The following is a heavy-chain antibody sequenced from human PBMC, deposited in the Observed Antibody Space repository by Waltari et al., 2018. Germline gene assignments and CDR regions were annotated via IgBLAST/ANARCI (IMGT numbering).Heavy chain of an antibody. CDR2: IDHSGST. CDR3: GLVRGYSFDY. D-gene: IGHD6-6*01. Sequence: QVQLQQWGAGLLKPSETLSLTCAVYGGSFSGYYWSWIRQPPGKGLEWIGEIDHSGSTNYTPSLKSRVTISVDTSKNQFSLKLSSVTAADTAVYYCGLVRGYSFDYWGQGTLVTVSS. CDR1: GGSFSGYY. V-gene: IGHV4-34*01. J-gene: IGHJ4*02.